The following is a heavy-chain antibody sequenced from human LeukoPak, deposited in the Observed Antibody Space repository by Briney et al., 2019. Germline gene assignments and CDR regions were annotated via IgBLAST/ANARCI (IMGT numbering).Heavy chain of an antibody. V-gene: IGHV1-69*05. D-gene: IGHD2-15*01. J-gene: IGHJ3*02. CDR2: IIPIFGTA. CDR1: GGTFSSYA. CDR3: ASTGGVVVVAATPRDAFDI. Sequence: ASVKVSCKASGGTFSSYAISWVRQAPGQGLEWMGGIIPIFGTANYAQKFQGRVTITTDESTSTAYMELSSLRSEDTAVYYCASTGGVVVVAATPRDAFDIWGQGTMVTVSS.